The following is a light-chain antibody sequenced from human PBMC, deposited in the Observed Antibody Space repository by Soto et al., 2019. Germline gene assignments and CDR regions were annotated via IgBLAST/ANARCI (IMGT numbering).Light chain of an antibody. CDR3: CSYVGRNTYV. Sequence: QSVLTQPRSASGSPGQSITISCTGTSSGVGGYNYVSWYQQHPAKAPKLIIFDVSKRPSGVPNRFSGSKSGNTASLTISGLLAEDEADYYCCSYVGRNTYVFGTGTKVTV. V-gene: IGLV2-11*01. CDR2: DVS. CDR1: SSGVGGYNY. J-gene: IGLJ1*01.